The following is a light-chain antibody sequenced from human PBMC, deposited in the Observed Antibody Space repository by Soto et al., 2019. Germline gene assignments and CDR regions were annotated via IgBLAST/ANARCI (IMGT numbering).Light chain of an antibody. J-gene: IGKJ2*01. V-gene: IGKV3-15*01. CDR3: QQYETWPRT. CDR1: QNVHIN. Sequence: ETVMTQSPATLSVSPGDTATLSCRSSQNVHINLAWYQQKPGQAPTLLIYGVSARAPGVPARFSGAGSGTEFPLTIRRLQSADFAVYYCQQYETWPRTFGQGTKVAIQ. CDR2: GVS.